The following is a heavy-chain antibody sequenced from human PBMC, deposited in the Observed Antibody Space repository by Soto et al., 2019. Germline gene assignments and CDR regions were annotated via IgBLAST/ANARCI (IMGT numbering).Heavy chain of an antibody. V-gene: IGHV3-7*03. D-gene: IGHD1-26*01. CDR1: GFPFSSYW. CDR2: IKQDGSEK. Sequence: PGGSLRLSCAAPGFPFSSYWMSWVRQAPGKGLEWVANIKQDGSEKYYVDSVKGRFTISRDDAKNSLYLQMNSLRAEDTAVYYCARDQRELRKKLWNAFDIWGQGTMVTVSS. CDR3: ARDQRELRKKLWNAFDI. J-gene: IGHJ3*02.